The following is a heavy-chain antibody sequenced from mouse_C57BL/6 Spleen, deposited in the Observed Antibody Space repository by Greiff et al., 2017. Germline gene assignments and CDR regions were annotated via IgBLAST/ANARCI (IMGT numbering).Heavy chain of an antibody. Sequence: QVHVKQPGAELVKPGASVKVSCKASGYTFTSYWMHWVKQRPGQGLEWIGRIHPSDSDTNYNQKFKGKATLTVDKSSSTAYMQLSSLTSEDSAVYYCALIYYGNYLYAMDYWGQGTSVTVSS. CDR3: ALIYYGNYLYAMDY. V-gene: IGHV1-74*01. CDR1: GYTFTSYW. CDR2: IHPSDSDT. D-gene: IGHD2-1*01. J-gene: IGHJ4*01.